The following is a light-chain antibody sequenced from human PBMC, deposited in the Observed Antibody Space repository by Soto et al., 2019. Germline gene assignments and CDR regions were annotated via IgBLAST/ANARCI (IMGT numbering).Light chain of an antibody. CDR2: GAS. CDR1: QSVSSSY. J-gene: IGKJ3*01. CDR3: QQYGSSPP. Sequence: IVLTDSPGTLSLSPGERATLSCRASQSVSSSYLAWYQQKPGQAPRLLIYGASSRATGIPDRFSGSGSGTDFTLTISRLEPEDFALYYCQQYGSSPPFGPATKVDIK. V-gene: IGKV3-20*01.